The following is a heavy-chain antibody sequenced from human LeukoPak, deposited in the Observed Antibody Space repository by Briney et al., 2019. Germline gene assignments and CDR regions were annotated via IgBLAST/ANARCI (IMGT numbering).Heavy chain of an antibody. CDR3: ARDRRWLQSDIRHFDY. CDR1: GFTFSHFG. J-gene: IGHJ4*02. Sequence: GTSLRLSCEASGFTFSHFGMHWVRQAPGKGLEWVASIRNDGSNKYYADSVKGRFTISRDNSKNTLYLQMNSLRAEDTAVYYCARDRRWLQSDIRHFDYWGQGTLVTVSS. D-gene: IGHD5-24*01. CDR2: IRNDGSNK. V-gene: IGHV3-30*02.